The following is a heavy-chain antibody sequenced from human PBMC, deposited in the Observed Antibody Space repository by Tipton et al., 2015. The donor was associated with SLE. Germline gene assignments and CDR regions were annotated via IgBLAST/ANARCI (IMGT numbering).Heavy chain of an antibody. CDR1: GYTFTGYY. J-gene: IGHJ4*02. CDR3: ARDRGKLGMDLYY. CDR2: INPNSGGT. D-gene: IGHD7-27*01. Sequence: QLVQSVAEVKKPGASVKVSCKASGYTFTGYYMHWVRQAPGQGLEWMGRINPNSGGTNYAQKFQGRVTMTRDTSISTAYMELSRLRSDDTAVYYCARDRGKLGMDLYYWGQGTLVTVSS. V-gene: IGHV1-2*06.